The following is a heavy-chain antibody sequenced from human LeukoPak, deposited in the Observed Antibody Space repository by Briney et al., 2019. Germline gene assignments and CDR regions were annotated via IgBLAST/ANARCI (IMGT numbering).Heavy chain of an antibody. CDR3: ARLESSGSPGY. Sequence: SETLSLTCTVSGGSVSSGSYYWSWIRQPPGKGLEWIGYIYYSGSTNYNPSLKSRVTISVDTSKNQFSLKLSSVTAADTAVYYCARLESSGSPGYWGQGTLVTVSS. V-gene: IGHV4-61*01. J-gene: IGHJ4*02. CDR2: IYYSGST. CDR1: GGSVSSGSYY. D-gene: IGHD1-26*01.